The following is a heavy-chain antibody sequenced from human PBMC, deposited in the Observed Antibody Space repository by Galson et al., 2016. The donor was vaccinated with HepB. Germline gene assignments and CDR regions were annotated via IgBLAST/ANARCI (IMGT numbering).Heavy chain of an antibody. J-gene: IGHJ4*02. CDR1: GFTFSKYT. CDR2: ISYDGTNK. CDR3: ARVSRPQYYSSGTYYNDYFDY. D-gene: IGHD3-10*01. V-gene: IGHV3-30*04. Sequence: SLRLSCAASGFTFSKYTMHWVRQAPGKGLEWVAVISYDGTNKYYADSVKGRFTISRDTSKNTLYLQINSLRAEDTAMYYCARVSRPQYYSSGTYYNDYFDYWGQGNLVTVSS.